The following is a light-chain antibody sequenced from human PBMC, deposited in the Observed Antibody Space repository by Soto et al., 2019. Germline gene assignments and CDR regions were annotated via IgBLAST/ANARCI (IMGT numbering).Light chain of an antibody. CDR3: CSYVGSSILM. CDR1: SSDVGLYNL. V-gene: IGLV2-23*02. CDR2: EVN. J-gene: IGLJ3*02. Sequence: QSALTQPASVSGSPGQSITISCTGTSSDVGLYNLVSWYQHLPGKAPKLMIYEVNERPSGISDRFSGSKSGHTASLTISGLKDEYDAYCSCCSYVGSSILMFGGGTQLTVL.